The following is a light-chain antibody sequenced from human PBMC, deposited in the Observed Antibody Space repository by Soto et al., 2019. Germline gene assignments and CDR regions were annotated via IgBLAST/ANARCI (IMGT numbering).Light chain of an antibody. CDR1: QSVSSY. J-gene: IGKJ5*01. Sequence: EIVLTQSPATLSLSPGERATLSCRASQSVSSYLAWYQQKPGQAPRLLIYDASNRATGIPARFSGSGSGTDFTLTISSLEPEDFAVYYCQRRSNWPTFGRGTRLEIK. V-gene: IGKV3-11*01. CDR2: DAS. CDR3: QRRSNWPT.